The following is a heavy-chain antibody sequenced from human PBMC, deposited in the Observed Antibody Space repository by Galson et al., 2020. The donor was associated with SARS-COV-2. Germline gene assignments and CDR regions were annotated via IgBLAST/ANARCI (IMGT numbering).Heavy chain of an antibody. Sequence: GGSLRLSCEASGFSFSSYGMHWVRQAPGKGLEWVALIWYDGSNKYYADSVRGRFTMSRDNSKNTLYLHMDSLRAEDTAVYYCATLRGFCSSAGCYEGAFDYWGQGTLVTVSS. CDR1: GFSFSSYG. D-gene: IGHD2-15*01. V-gene: IGHV3-33*01. CDR3: ATLRGFCSSAGCYEGAFDY. J-gene: IGHJ4*02. CDR2: IWYDGSNK.